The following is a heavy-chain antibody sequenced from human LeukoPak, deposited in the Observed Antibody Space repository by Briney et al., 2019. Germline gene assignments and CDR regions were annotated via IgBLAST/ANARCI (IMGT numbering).Heavy chain of an antibody. Sequence: PSETLSLTCTVSGGSISSYYWSWIRQPPGEGLEWVGYIYYNWSTNYNPSLKSRVTISVDTSKHQFSLKLSSVTAADTAVYYCALAAGSFTDWFDPWGQGTLVTVSS. J-gene: IGHJ5*02. CDR3: ALAAGSFTDWFDP. CDR2: IYYNWST. CDR1: GGSISSYY. V-gene: IGHV4-59*01. D-gene: IGHD6-13*01.